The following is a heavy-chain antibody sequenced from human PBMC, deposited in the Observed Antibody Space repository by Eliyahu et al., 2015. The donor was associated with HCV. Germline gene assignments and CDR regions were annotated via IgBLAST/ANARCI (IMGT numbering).Heavy chain of an antibody. D-gene: IGHD6-13*01. CDR3: ARDLPPSTYSSSWYRPDAFDT. V-gene: IGHV3-48*03. CDR1: GXTFSSXE. J-gene: IGHJ3*02. Sequence: EVQLVESGGGLVQPGGSLRLSCAASGXTFSSXEXXWVRQAPGKGLEWVSYISSSGTTIYYADSVKGRFTISRDNAKNSLYLQMNSLRAEDTAVYYCARDLPPSTYSSSWYRPDAFDTWGQGTMVTVSS. CDR2: ISSSGTTI.